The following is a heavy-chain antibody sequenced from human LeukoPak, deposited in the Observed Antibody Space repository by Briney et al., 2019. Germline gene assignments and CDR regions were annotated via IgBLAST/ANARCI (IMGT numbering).Heavy chain of an antibody. CDR3: ARAAVTTSRYFQH. Sequence: PSETLSLTCTVSGGSISNYYWSWIRQPPGKGLEWIGYIYNSGHTNYNPSLKSRVTITEDTSKNQLSLKLSSVTAADTAVYYCARAAVTTSRYFQHWGQGTLVTVSS. CDR1: GGSISNYY. D-gene: IGHD4-17*01. J-gene: IGHJ1*01. CDR2: IYNSGHT. V-gene: IGHV4-59*01.